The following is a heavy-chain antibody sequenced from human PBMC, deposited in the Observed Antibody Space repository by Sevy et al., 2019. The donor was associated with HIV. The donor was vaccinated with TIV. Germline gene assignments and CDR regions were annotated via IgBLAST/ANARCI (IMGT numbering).Heavy chain of an antibody. CDR3: ARDSTVVVPAANSNYYYGMDV. D-gene: IGHD2-2*01. Sequence: GGSLRLSCAASGFTFSDYYMSWIRQAPGKGLEWVPYISSSGSTIYYADSVKGRFTISRDNAKNSLYLQMNSLRAEDTAVYYCARDSTVVVPAANSNYYYGMDVWGQGTTVTVSS. J-gene: IGHJ6*02. CDR1: GFTFSDYY. CDR2: ISSSGSTI. V-gene: IGHV3-11*01.